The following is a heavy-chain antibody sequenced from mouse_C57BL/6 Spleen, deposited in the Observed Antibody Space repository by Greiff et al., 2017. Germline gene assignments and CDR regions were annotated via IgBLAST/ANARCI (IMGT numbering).Heavy chain of an antibody. V-gene: IGHV1-54*01. D-gene: IGHD2-3*01. J-gene: IGHJ3*01. Sequence: VQLVESGAELVRPGTSVKVSCKASGYAFTNYLIEWVKQRPGQGLEWIGVINPGSGGTNYNEKFKGKATLTADKSSSTAYMQLSSLTSEDSAVYFCARGLLGAYWGQGTLVTVSA. CDR2: INPGSGGT. CDR3: ARGLLGAY. CDR1: GYAFTNYL.